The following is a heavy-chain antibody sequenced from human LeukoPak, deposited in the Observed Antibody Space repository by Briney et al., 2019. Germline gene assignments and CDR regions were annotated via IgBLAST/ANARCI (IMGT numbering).Heavy chain of an antibody. CDR1: GFTFSNAW. Sequence: GGSLRLSCAASGFTFSNAWMSWVRQAPGKGLEWVGRIKSKTDGGTTDYAAPVKGRFTISRDDSKNTLYLQMNSLKTEDTAVCYCTTAVTFGGVIVIPHDYWGQGTLVTVSS. V-gene: IGHV3-15*01. D-gene: IGHD3-16*02. CDR2: IKSKTDGGTT. J-gene: IGHJ4*02. CDR3: TTAVTFGGVIVIPHDY.